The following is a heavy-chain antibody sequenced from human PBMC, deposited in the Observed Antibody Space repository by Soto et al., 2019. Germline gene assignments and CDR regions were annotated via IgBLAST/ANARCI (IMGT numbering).Heavy chain of an antibody. D-gene: IGHD3-10*01. CDR3: ARDRDLWFGELSVTYYYYGMDV. V-gene: IGHV1-24*01. CDR1: GYTLTELS. CDR2: FDPEDGET. Sequence: ASVKVSCKVSGYTLTELSMHWVRQAPGEGLEWMGGFDPEDGETIYAQKFQGRVTMTEDTSTDTAYMELSSLRSEDTAVYYCARDRDLWFGELSVTYYYYGMDVWGQGTTVTVSS. J-gene: IGHJ6*02.